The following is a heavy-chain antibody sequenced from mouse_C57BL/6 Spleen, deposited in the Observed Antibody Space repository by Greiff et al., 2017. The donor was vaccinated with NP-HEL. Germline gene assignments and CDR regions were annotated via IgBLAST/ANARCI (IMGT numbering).Heavy chain of an antibody. CDR2: IYPGSGST. J-gene: IGHJ4*01. CDR3: ARPYYYGSSPLYAMDY. D-gene: IGHD1-1*01. Sequence: QVQLKQPGAELVKPGASVKMSCKASGYTFTSYWITWVKQRPGQGLEWIGDIYPGSGSTNYNEKFKSKATLTVDTSSSTAYMQLSSLTSEDSAVYYCARPYYYGSSPLYAMDYWGQGTSVTVSS. CDR1: GYTFTSYW. V-gene: IGHV1-55*01.